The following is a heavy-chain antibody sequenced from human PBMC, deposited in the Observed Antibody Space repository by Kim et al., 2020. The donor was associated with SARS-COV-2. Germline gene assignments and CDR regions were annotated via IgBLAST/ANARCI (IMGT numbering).Heavy chain of an antibody. V-gene: IGHV3-33*08. CDR2: IWYDGSNK. CDR3: ARDSGIAVAAHHVLWR. CDR1: GFTFSSYG. Sequence: GGSLRLSCAASGFTFSSYGMHWVRQAPGKGLEWVAVIWYDGSNKYYADSVKGRFTISRDNSKNTLYLQMNSLRAEDTAVYYCARDSGIAVAAHHVLWRWGQGTMVTVSS. D-gene: IGHD6-19*01. J-gene: IGHJ3*01.